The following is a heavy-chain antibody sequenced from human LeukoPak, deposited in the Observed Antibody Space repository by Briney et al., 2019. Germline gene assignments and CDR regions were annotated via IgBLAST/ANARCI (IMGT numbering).Heavy chain of an antibody. CDR1: GGSVSSGSYY. CDR2: VYYSGNT. CDR3: ARDAGYCSGGICYHDYFDY. Sequence: SGTLSLTCTVSGGSVSSGSYYWSWIRQPPGKGPEWIGYVYYSGNTNYNPSLKGRVTISVDTSKNQFSLKLSSVTAADTAVYYCARDAGYCSGGICYHDYFDYWGQGTLVTVSS. V-gene: IGHV4-61*01. J-gene: IGHJ4*02. D-gene: IGHD2-15*01.